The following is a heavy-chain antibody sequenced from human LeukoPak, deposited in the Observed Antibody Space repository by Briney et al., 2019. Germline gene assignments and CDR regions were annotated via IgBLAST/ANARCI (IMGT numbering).Heavy chain of an antibody. CDR2: MSDSVWT. J-gene: IGHJ4*02. CDR3: ATIKRGDIFGYFDF. V-gene: IGHV4-61*08. CDR1: GGSISSGGYY. D-gene: IGHD5-18*01. Sequence: PSETLSLTCTVSGGSISSGGYYWSWIRQHPGKGLEWIAYMSDSVWTKDNPSLKSRVTLSADTSKNQYSLRLTSVTAADTAVYYCATIKRGDIFGYFDFWGQGILVTVSS.